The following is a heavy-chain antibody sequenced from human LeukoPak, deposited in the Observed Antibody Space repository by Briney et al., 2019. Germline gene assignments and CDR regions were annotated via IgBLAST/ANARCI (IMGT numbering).Heavy chain of an antibody. V-gene: IGHV4-34*01. CDR3: ARHEYCSSTSCYEDFDY. J-gene: IGHJ4*02. CDR1: GGSLSSYY. D-gene: IGHD2-2*01. CDR2: IDHSGST. Sequence: PSETLSLTCAVYGGSLSSYYWSWIRQPPGKGLEWIGEIDHSGSTNYNPSLKSRVTISVDTSKNQFSLKLSSVTAADTAVYYCARHEYCSSTSCYEDFDYWGQGTLVTVSS.